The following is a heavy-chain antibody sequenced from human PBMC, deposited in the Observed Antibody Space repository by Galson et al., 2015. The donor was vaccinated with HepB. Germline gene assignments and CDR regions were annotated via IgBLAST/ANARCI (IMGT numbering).Heavy chain of an antibody. V-gene: IGHV3-15*01. Sequence: SLRLSCAASGFPFNNAWMTWARQAPGMGLEWVGRIKGKTDGETTDYAAPVKGRFTISRDDSKNRIYLQMNSLKTEDTAVHYCTTDVHYSTYWSWLDPWGQGPLVTVSS. D-gene: IGHD2-8*02. CDR3: TTDVHYSTYWSWLDP. J-gene: IGHJ5*02. CDR1: GFPFNNAW. CDR2: IKGKTDGETT.